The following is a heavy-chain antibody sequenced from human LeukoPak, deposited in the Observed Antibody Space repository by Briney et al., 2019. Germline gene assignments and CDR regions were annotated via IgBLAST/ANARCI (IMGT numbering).Heavy chain of an antibody. J-gene: IGHJ5*02. D-gene: IGHD3-10*01. V-gene: IGHV4-4*07. CDR1: GGSISSYY. Sequence: SETLSLTCTVSGGSISSYYWSWIRQPAGKGLEWIGRIYTSGSTNYNPSLKSRVTMSVDTSKNQFSLKLSSATAADTAVYYCARDRYYYGSGSPLGNWFDPWGQGTLVTVSS. CDR2: IYTSGST. CDR3: ARDRYYYGSGSPLGNWFDP.